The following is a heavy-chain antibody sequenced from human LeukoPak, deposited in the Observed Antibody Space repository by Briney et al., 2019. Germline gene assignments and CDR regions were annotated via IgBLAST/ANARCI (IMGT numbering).Heavy chain of an antibody. CDR2: ISSSGSTI. V-gene: IGHV3-48*03. CDR3: ARARDTAIENGAFDI. Sequence: PGGSLRLSCAASGFTFSSYEMNWVRQAPGKGLEWVSYISSSGSTIYYADSVKGRFTISRDNAKNSLYLQMNSLRAEDTAVYYCARARDTAIENGAFDIWGQGTMVTVSS. J-gene: IGHJ3*02. CDR1: GFTFSSYE. D-gene: IGHD5-18*01.